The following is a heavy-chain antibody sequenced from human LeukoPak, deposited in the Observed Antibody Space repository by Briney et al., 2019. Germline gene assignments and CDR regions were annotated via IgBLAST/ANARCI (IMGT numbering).Heavy chain of an antibody. Sequence: GGTLRLSCAASGFTFSSYGMSWVRQAPGKGLEWVSAISGSGGSTYYADSVKGRFTISRDNSKNTLYLQMNSLRAEDTAVYYCAKDLSGYSYGYHLNAFDIWGQGTMVTVSS. CDR3: AKDLSGYSYGYHLNAFDI. J-gene: IGHJ3*02. V-gene: IGHV3-23*01. CDR2: ISGSGGST. CDR1: GFTFSSYG. D-gene: IGHD5-18*01.